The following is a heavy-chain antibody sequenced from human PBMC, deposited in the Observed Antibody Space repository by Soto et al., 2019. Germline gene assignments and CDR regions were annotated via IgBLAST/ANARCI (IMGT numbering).Heavy chain of an antibody. CDR3: ARAPYYYDRRGYWAY. CDR2: ISSSSIYI. J-gene: IGHJ4*02. Sequence: EVQLVESGGGLVKPGGSLRLSCAASGFTFSSYSMNWVRQAPGKGLEWVSSISSSSIYIYYADSVKGRFTISRDNAKNSLYRQMNSLRAEDTAVYYCARAPYYYDRRGYWAYGGQGTLVTVSS. CDR1: GFTFSSYS. V-gene: IGHV3-21*01. D-gene: IGHD3-22*01.